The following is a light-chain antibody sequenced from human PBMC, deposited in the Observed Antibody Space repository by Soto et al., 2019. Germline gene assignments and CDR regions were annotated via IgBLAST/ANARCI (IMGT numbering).Light chain of an antibody. J-gene: IGKJ4*01. CDR3: QQYDDLLSLT. V-gene: IGKV1-33*01. CDR1: QDIGKN. CDR2: DAS. Sequence: DIQMTQSPSSLSASVGDRVTITCQASQDIGKNLNWFQQKPGKAPKLLIYDASKLETGVPLRFSGSGSGTDFTFTISSLQPEDIATYYCQQYDDLLSLTFGGGTKVEIK.